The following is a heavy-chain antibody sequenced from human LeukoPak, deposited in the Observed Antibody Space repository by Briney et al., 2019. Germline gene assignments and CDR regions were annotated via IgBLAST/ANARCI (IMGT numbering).Heavy chain of an antibody. D-gene: IGHD3-16*02. V-gene: IGHV1-69*13. CDR1: RDSLRCYA. CDR3: ARGGRVRKLSLYYVDN. Sequence: ASVTVSCKASRDSLRCYALRCVRHAPGQGLEWMGGIIHIFGSSNYPQKLHGRVTITADESTSTSYIELRSLRSEDTAAYYCARGGRVRKLSLYYVDNWGQKALLTVSS. J-gene: IGHJ4*02. CDR2: IIHIFGSS.